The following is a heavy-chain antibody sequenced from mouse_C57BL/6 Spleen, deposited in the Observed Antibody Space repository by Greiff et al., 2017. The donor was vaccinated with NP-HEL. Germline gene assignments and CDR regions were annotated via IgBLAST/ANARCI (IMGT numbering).Heavy chain of an antibody. Sequence: EVKLMESGGGLVKPGGSLKLSCAASGFTFSDYGMHWVRQAPEKGLEWVAYISSGSSTIYYADTVKGRFPISRDNAKNTLFLQMTSLRSEDTAMYYCARPYSNYVDAMDYWGQGTSVTVSS. CDR3: ARPYSNYVDAMDY. CDR1: GFTFSDYG. V-gene: IGHV5-17*01. D-gene: IGHD2-5*01. J-gene: IGHJ4*01. CDR2: ISSGSSTI.